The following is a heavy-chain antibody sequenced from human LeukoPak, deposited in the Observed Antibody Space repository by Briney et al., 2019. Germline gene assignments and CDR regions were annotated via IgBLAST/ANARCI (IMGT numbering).Heavy chain of an antibody. CDR3: ARGHALRFLEWLLWAPSFDY. Sequence: SETLSLTCTVSGGSLSSSSYYWGWIRQPPGKGLEWIGSIYYSGSTYYNPSLKSRVTISVDTSKNQFSLKLSSVTAADTAVYYCARGHALRFLEWLLWAPSFDYWGQGTLVTVSS. V-gene: IGHV4-39*01. CDR2: IYYSGST. J-gene: IGHJ4*02. D-gene: IGHD3-3*01. CDR1: GGSLSSSSYY.